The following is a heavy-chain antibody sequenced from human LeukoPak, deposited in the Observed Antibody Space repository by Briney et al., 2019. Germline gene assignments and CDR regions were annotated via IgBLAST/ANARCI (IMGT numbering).Heavy chain of an antibody. CDR1: GFTFDDYG. D-gene: IGHD5-12*01. V-gene: IGHV3-20*01. CDR2: INWSGGST. CDR3: AAHSGYASSNFDH. J-gene: IGHJ4*02. Sequence: RSGGSLRLSCAASGFTFDDYGMSWVRQAPGKGLEWVPGINWSGGSTGYADSVKGRFTISRDNAKNSLYLQMNSLRAEDTALYHCAAHSGYASSNFDHWGQGALVTVSS.